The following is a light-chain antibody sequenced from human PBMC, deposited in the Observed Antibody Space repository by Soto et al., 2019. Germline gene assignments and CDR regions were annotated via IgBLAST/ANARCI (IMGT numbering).Light chain of an antibody. CDR1: SGHSSYA. CDR3: QTWCTGIL. CDR2: LNSDGSH. J-gene: IGLJ2*01. V-gene: IGLV4-69*01. Sequence: QLVLTQSPSASASLGASVKLTCTLSSGHSSYAIAWHQQQPEKGPRYLMKLNSDGSHSKGDGIPDRFSGSSSGAERYLTISSLQSEDEADYYCQTWCTGILFGGGTKVTVL.